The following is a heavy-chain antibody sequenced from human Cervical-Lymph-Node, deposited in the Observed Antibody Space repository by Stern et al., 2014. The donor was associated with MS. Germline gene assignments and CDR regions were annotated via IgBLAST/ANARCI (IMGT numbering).Heavy chain of an antibody. CDR2: ISHDGSNK. CDR3: VRTESFYYYDGMDV. Sequence: QVQLVESGGGVVQPGSSLRLSCADSGSTFSKSAVHWVRQAPGKGLEWVAVISHDGSNKQYGDSVKGRLAISRDNSRNTLSLEIYSLRTEDTAVYYCVRTESFYYYDGMDVWGHGTTVIVSS. J-gene: IGHJ6*02. V-gene: IGHV3-30*09. CDR1: GSTFSKSA.